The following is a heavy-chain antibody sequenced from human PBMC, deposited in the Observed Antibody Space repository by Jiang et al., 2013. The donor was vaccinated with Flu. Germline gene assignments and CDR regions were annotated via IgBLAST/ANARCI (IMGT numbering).Heavy chain of an antibody. V-gene: IGHV4-34*01. CDR2: ISHSGST. CDR3: ARVRYSSGAVDY. CDR1: GGSFSGYY. Sequence: LLKPSETLSLTCGVYGGSFSGYYYIWIRQPPGKGLEWIGEISHSGSTNYNPSLTSRVTMSVDTSKNQFSLKLSSVTTADTGVYFCARVRYSSGAVDYWGQGILVTVSS. J-gene: IGHJ4*02. D-gene: IGHD6-19*01.